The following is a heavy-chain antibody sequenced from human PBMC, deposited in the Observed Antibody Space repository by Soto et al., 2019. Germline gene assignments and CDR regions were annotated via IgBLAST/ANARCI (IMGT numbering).Heavy chain of an antibody. Sequence: SVKGSCKASGGTFSSSAISWVRQAPGQGLEWMGGIIPIFGTANYAQKFQGRVTITADESTSTAYMELSSLRSEDTAVYYCARDRDGYLNYGGQGTLVTVSS. V-gene: IGHV1-69*13. J-gene: IGHJ4*02. CDR1: GGTFSSSA. CDR3: ARDRDGYLNY. CDR2: IIPIFGTA.